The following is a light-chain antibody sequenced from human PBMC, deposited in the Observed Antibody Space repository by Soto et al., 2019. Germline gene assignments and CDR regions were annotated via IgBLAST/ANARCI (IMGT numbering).Light chain of an antibody. CDR2: WTS. Sequence: EVVLTQSPGTLSLSPGERATLSCRASQSVAINYLAWYQQTSGQAPRLLIYWTSSRPTGIPERFSGGGSGTDFTLNISRLDAEEFAVYYCHLYGRLFPRTFRQGTKREIK. J-gene: IGKJ2*01. CDR3: HLYGRLFPRT. V-gene: IGKV3-20*01. CDR1: QSVAINY.